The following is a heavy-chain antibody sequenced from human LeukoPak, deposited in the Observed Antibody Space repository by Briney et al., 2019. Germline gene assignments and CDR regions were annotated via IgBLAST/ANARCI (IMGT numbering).Heavy chain of an antibody. D-gene: IGHD4-17*01. Sequence: GGSLRLSCAASGFTFDDYAMHWVRQAPGKGLEWVSGISWNSGSIGYADSVKGRFTISRDNAKNSLYLQMNSLRAEDTALYYCAKGSGDYGDFDYWGQGTLVTVSS. CDR3: AKGSGDYGDFDY. CDR2: ISWNSGSI. V-gene: IGHV3-9*01. CDR1: GFTFDDYA. J-gene: IGHJ4*02.